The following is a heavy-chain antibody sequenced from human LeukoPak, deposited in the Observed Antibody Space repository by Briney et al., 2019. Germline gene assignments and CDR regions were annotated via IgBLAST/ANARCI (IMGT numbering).Heavy chain of an antibody. CDR1: GGSFSGYY. J-gene: IGHJ6*02. D-gene: IGHD3-9*01. CDR2: INHSGST. V-gene: IGHV4-34*01. Sequence: SETLSLTCAVYGGSFSGYYWSWIRQPPGKGLEWIGEINHSGSTNYNPSLKSRVTISVDTSKNQFSLKLSSVAAADTAVYYCARGVYYDILTGYPSLPHYYYSMDVWGQGTTVTVSS. CDR3: ARGVYYDILTGYPSLPHYYYSMDV.